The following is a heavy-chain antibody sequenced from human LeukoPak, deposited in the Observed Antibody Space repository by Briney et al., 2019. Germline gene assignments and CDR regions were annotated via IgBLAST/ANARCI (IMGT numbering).Heavy chain of an antibody. Sequence: GGSLRLSCAASGFTFSSYGMHWVRQAPGKGLDWVAVISNDGSKKYYADSVKGRFTISRDNSKNTLSLQMNSLRAEDTAVYYCARAYLHAFDIWGQGTMVTVSS. V-gene: IGHV3-30*03. CDR3: ARAYLHAFDI. CDR2: ISNDGSKK. J-gene: IGHJ3*02. CDR1: GFTFSSYG.